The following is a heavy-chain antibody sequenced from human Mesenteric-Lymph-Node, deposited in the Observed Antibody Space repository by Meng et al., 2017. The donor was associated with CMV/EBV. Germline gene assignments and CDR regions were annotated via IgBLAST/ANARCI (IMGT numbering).Heavy chain of an antibody. V-gene: IGHV3-74*01. J-gene: IGHJ6*02. CDR1: GFTFSSYW. CDR3: AREHYLLEVLTGDYHYYGMDV. CDR2: INSDGSST. D-gene: IGHD3-10*01. Sequence: GESLKISCAASGFTFSSYWMHWVRQAPGKGLVWVSRINSDGSSTSYADSVKGRFTISRDNAKNTLYLQMNSLRAEDTAVYYCAREHYLLEVLTGDYHYYGMDVWGQGTTVTVSS.